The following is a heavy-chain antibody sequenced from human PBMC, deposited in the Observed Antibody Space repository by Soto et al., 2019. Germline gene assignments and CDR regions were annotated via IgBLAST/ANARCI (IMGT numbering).Heavy chain of an antibody. D-gene: IGHD3-3*01. CDR3: AKDQDFWSGYNTYFDQ. Sequence: PGGSLRLYCAASGFTFSSYAMSWVRQAPGKGLEWVSAISGSGGSTNFADSVRGRFTISRDNSKNTLYLQMNSLRAEDTAVYYCAKDQDFWSGYNTYFDQWGQGTLVTVSS. CDR2: ISGSGGST. CDR1: GFTFSSYA. V-gene: IGHV3-23*01. J-gene: IGHJ4*02.